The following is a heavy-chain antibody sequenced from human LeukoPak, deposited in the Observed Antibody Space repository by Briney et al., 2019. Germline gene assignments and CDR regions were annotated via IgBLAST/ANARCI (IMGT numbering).Heavy chain of an antibody. CDR1: GGSISSSSYY. V-gene: IGHV4-39*07. J-gene: IGHJ4*02. CDR2: IYYSGST. CDR3: ARRMGWLQLPIRVIWEYYFDY. D-gene: IGHD5-24*01. Sequence: PSETLSLTCTVSGGSISSSSYYWGWIRQPPGKGLEWIGSIYYSGSTYYNPSLKSRVTMSVDTSKNQFSLKLSSVTAADTAVYYCARRMGWLQLPIRVIWEYYFDYWGQGTLVTVSS.